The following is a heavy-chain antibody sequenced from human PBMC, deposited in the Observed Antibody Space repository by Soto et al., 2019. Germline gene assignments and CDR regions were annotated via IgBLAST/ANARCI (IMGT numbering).Heavy chain of an antibody. Sequence: QGHLVQSGAEVKKPGTSVKVSCKASGYTFTRYGISWVRQAPGQGLEWMGWISGYNGDTNYAQNLQGRVIMTIDTSTSTSYMELRSLTSDDTAVYYCAKNGPPPYYYYSLDVWGQGTTVTVSS. V-gene: IGHV1-18*01. CDR3: AKNGPPPYYYYSLDV. D-gene: IGHD2-8*01. J-gene: IGHJ6*02. CDR1: GYTFTRYG. CDR2: ISGYNGDT.